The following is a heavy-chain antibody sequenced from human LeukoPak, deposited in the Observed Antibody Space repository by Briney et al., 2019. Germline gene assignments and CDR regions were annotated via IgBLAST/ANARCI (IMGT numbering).Heavy chain of an antibody. CDR2: ISSSSSMI. D-gene: IGHD3-22*01. CDR1: GFTFSRCS. J-gene: IGHJ4*02. CDR3: ARNPFYDSSGYHDY. Sequence: GGSLRLSCAASGFTFSRCSMNWVRQAPGKGLEWVSYISSSSSMIYYADSVKGRFTISRDNAKNSLYLQMNSLRAEDTAVYYCARNPFYDSSGYHDYWGQGTLVTVSS. V-gene: IGHV3-48*01.